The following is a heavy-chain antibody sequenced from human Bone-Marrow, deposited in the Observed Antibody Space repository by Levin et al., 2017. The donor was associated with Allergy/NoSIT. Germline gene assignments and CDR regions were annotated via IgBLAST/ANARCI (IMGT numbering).Heavy chain of an antibody. CDR3: AKVGSGWFRNKLDS. D-gene: IGHD6-19*01. Sequence: GESLKISCAASGFTFRTYAMSWVRQAPGKGLEWLSGISGSGAGPFYADPVKGRFNISKDNSKNMVYLQLNSLRVEDTAVYYCAKVGSGWFRNKLDSWGQGTLVTVSS. J-gene: IGHJ4*02. CDR2: ISGSGAGP. V-gene: IGHV3-23*01. CDR1: GFTFRTYA.